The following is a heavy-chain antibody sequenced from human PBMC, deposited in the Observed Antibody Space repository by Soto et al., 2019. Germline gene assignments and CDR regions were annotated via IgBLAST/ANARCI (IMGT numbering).Heavy chain of an antibody. CDR2: INPNSGGT. V-gene: IGHV1-2*04. J-gene: IGHJ4*02. CDR3: ARDVRHYYGSGSYYEYYFDY. D-gene: IGHD3-10*01. Sequence: ASVKVSCKASGGTFSSYAISWVRQAPGQGLEWMGWINPNSGGTNYAQKFQGWVTMTRDTSISTAYMELSRLRSDDTAVYYCARDVRHYYGSGSYYEYYFDYWGQGTLVTVSS. CDR1: GGTFSSYA.